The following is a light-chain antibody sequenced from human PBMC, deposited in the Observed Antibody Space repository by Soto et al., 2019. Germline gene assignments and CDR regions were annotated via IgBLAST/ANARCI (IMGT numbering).Light chain of an antibody. CDR1: QSVLYSSDNKHY. V-gene: IGKV4-1*01. CDR3: QQYYATPHT. CDR2: WAS. Sequence: DIVMTQSPDSLAVSLGERDTINCKSSQSVLYSSDNKHYLAWYQQRPGQPPNLLIYWASTRESGVPDRFSGSGSGTEFTLTISSLQSEDVAVYYCQQYYATPHTFGQGTKLVI. J-gene: IGKJ2*01.